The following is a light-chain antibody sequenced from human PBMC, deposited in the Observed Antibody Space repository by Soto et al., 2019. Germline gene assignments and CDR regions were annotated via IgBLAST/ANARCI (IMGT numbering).Light chain of an antibody. CDR1: QIINTW. J-gene: IGKJ3*01. CDR3: QQYETYSGT. Sequence: DRQRTQSPSSLSASVGDRVTITCRASQIINTWLAWYQQKPGKAPKLLIYRASNLVNGVPSRFSGSGSGTEFTLTFSSLQPDDFSIYYCQQYETYSGTFGPGTKVDL. V-gene: IGKV1-5*03. CDR2: RAS.